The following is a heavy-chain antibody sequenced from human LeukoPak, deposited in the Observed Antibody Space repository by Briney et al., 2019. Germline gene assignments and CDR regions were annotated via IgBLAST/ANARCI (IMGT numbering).Heavy chain of an antibody. D-gene: IGHD2-21*01. CDR3: AKDQGQYCGGDCFINAVFYY. Sequence: GGSLRLSCAASGFTFSSYWMSLVRQAPGKGLAWVANIKQDGSEKYYVDSVKGRFTISRDNAKNSLYLQMNSLRAEYTAVYYCAKDQGQYCGGDCFINAVFYYWGQGTLVTVSS. J-gene: IGHJ4*02. CDR1: GFTFSSYW. CDR2: IKQDGSEK. V-gene: IGHV3-7*01.